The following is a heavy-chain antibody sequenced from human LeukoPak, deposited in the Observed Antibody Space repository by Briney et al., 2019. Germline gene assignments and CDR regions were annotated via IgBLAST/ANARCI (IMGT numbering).Heavy chain of an antibody. CDR1: GFTFSGYG. D-gene: IGHD3-16*01. Sequence: GGSLRLSCAASGFTFSGYGMHWVRRAPGKGLEWLAVIWYDGSNKYYADSVKGRFTISRNNSKNTLYQEMNSLRAEDTAVYHCARQGWGGNYFVYWAQGTLVRVS. J-gene: IGHJ4*02. CDR2: IWYDGSNK. V-gene: IGHV3-33*01. CDR3: ARQGWGGNYFVY.